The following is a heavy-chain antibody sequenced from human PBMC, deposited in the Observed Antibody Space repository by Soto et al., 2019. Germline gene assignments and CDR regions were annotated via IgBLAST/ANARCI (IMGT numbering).Heavy chain of an antibody. J-gene: IGHJ4*02. Sequence: GGSLRLSCAASGFTFSNAWMNWVRQALGKGLEWVGRIKSKSDGGTTDYAAPVKGRFTISRDDSKNTLYLQMNSLKTEDTAVYYCSTDRILANVLADWGQGTLVTVSS. CDR2: IKSKSDGGTT. CDR1: GFTFSNAW. D-gene: IGHD2-8*01. CDR3: STDRILANVLAD. V-gene: IGHV3-15*07.